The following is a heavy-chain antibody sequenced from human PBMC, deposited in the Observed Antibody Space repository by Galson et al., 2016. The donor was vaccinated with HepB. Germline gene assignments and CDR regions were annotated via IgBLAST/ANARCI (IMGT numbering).Heavy chain of an antibody. D-gene: IGHD1-1*01. CDR3: ARDGRGKAYDF. CDR1: FTGQW. Sequence: SVKVSCKAFTGQWMHWVRQAPGQGLEWVVFINPTGTITKYAQELEGRVTLTRDPSTNTGYMELSSLRFEDTAVYYCARDGRGKAYDFWGQGTLVTVSS. CDR2: INPTGTIT. J-gene: IGHJ4*02. V-gene: IGHV1-46*04.